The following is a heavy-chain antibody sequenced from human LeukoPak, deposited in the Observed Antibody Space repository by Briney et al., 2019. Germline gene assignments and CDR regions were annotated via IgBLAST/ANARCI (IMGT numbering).Heavy chain of an antibody. J-gene: IGHJ3*02. D-gene: IGHD7-27*01. CDR2: ISSSSSYI. CDR3: ARDLLWLTGEEAFDI. V-gene: IGHV3-21*01. Sequence: GGSLRLSCAASGFTFSSYSMNWVRQAPGKGLEWVSSISSSSSYIYYADSVKGRFTISRDNAKNSLYLQMNSLRAEDTAVYCCARDLLWLTGEEAFDIWGQGTMVTVSS. CDR1: GFTFSSYS.